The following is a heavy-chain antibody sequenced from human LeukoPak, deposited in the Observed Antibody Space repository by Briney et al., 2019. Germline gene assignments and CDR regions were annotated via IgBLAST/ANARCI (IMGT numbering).Heavy chain of an antibody. D-gene: IGHD6-13*01. Sequence: GGSLRLSCAASGFTFDDYGMSWVRQAPGKGLEWVSGINWNGGSTGYADSVKGRFTISRDNAKNSLYLQMNSLRAEDTALYYCARVPSYYIYSSSWYDVDYWGQGTLVTVSS. V-gene: IGHV3-20*04. J-gene: IGHJ4*02. CDR2: INWNGGST. CDR3: ARVPSYYIYSSSWYDVDY. CDR1: GFTFDDYG.